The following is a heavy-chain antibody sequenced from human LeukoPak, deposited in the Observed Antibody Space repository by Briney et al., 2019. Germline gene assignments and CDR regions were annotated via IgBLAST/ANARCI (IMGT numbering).Heavy chain of an antibody. D-gene: IGHD2/OR15-2a*01. CDR1: GGSISSYY. CDR2: IYYSGST. J-gene: IGHJ2*01. Sequence: PSETLSLTCTVSGGSISSYYWSWIRQPPGKGLEWIGYIYYSGSTNYNPSLKSRVTISVDTSKNQFSLKLSSVTAADTAVYYCARSLLHDYFNWYFDLWGRGTLVTVSS. V-gene: IGHV4-59*08. CDR3: ARSLLHDYFNWYFDL.